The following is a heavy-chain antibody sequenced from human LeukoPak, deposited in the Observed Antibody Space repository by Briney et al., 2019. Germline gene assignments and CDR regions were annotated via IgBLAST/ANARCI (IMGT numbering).Heavy chain of an antibody. Sequence: PSETLSLTCTVSGGSISSYYRSWIRQPPGKGLEWIGYIYYSGTTNYNPSLKSRVTISADMSKNDFSLRLSSVTAADTAVYYCARGGHSSGFYYFDYWGQGILVTVSS. D-gene: IGHD3-22*01. J-gene: IGHJ4*02. CDR1: GGSISSYY. CDR2: IYYSGTT. V-gene: IGHV4-59*08. CDR3: ARGGHSSGFYYFDY.